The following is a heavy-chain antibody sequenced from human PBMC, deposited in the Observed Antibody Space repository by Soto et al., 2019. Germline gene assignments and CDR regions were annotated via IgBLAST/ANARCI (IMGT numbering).Heavy chain of an antibody. CDR3: AKDGLGSCTGGTCYGSDY. D-gene: IGHD2-15*01. J-gene: IGHJ4*02. CDR1: GFTFSSYV. Sequence: EVQLLESGGNLVQPGGSLRLSCAASGFTFSSYVMSWVRQAPGQGLEWVSTISGSGASIYDADSVKGRFTISRDNSKNTVYLQMNSLIAEYTAVYYCAKDGLGSCTGGTCYGSDYWGQGTLVTVSS. CDR2: ISGSGASI. V-gene: IGHV3-23*01.